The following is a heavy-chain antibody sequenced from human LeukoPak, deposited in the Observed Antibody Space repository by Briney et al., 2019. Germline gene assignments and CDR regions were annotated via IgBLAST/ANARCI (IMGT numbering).Heavy chain of an antibody. CDR1: GYTFTGYY. CDR3: ARTYSSGWFYFDY. Sequence: GASVKVSCKASGYTFTGYYMHWVRQAPGQGLGWMGWINPNSGGTNYAQKFQGWVTMTRDTSISTAYMELSRLRSDDTAVYYCARTYSSGWFYFDYWGQGTLVTVSS. D-gene: IGHD6-19*01. J-gene: IGHJ4*02. V-gene: IGHV1-2*04. CDR2: INPNSGGT.